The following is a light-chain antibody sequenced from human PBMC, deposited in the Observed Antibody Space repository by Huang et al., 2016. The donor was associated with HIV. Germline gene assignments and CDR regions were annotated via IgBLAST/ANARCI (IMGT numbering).Light chain of an antibody. CDR2: SAS. CDR3: QQTDNTPRT. J-gene: IGKJ1*01. Sequence: DIQMTQSPSSLSASVGDRVTIDCRASQSIRKVLNWYQQKPGEAPKLLMHSASSLLSGVPSRFSGSGSGTDFTLTITSLQPEDFATYYCQQTDNTPRTFGQGTKVVIK. V-gene: IGKV1-39*01. CDR1: QSIRKV.